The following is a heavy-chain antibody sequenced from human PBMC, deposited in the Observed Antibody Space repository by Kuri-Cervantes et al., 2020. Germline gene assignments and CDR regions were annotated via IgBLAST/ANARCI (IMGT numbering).Heavy chain of an antibody. D-gene: IGHD6-13*01. V-gene: IGHV1-69*16. Sequence: SVKVSCKASGYTFTYRYLHWVRQAPGQGLEWMGGIIPILGIVNYAQKFQGRVTITTDESTSTAYMELSSLRSEGTAVYYCARDVIAAAGNWYFDLWGRGTLVTVSS. CDR3: ARDVIAAAGNWYFDL. CDR1: GYTFTYRY. J-gene: IGHJ2*01. CDR2: IIPILGIV.